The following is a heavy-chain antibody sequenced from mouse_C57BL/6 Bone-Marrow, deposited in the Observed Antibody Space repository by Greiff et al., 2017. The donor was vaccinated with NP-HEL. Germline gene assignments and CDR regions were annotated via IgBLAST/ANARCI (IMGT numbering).Heavy chain of an antibody. CDR3: ARDGPIYYDYDWYFDV. CDR1: GFTFSDFY. V-gene: IGHV7-1*01. CDR2: SRNKANDYTT. D-gene: IGHD2-4*01. Sequence: EVQVVESGGGLVQSGRSLRLSCATSGFTFSDFYMEWVRQAPGKGLEWIAASRNKANDYTTEYSASVKGRFIVSRDTSQSILYLQMNALRAEDTAIYYCARDGPIYYDYDWYFDVWGTGTTVTVSS. J-gene: IGHJ1*03.